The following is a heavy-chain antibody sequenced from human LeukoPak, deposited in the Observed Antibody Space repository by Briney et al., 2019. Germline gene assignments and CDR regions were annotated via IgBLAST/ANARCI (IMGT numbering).Heavy chain of an antibody. CDR1: GFTFSSYA. D-gene: IGHD3-3*01. CDR2: ISYDGSNK. CDR3: ARERVENWFDP. Sequence: GRSLRLSCAASGFTFSSYAMHWVRQAAGKGLEWVAVISYDGSNKYYADSVKGRFTISRDNSKNTLYLQMNSLRAEDTAVYYCARERVENWFDPWGQGTLVTVSS. V-gene: IGHV3-30-3*01. J-gene: IGHJ5*02.